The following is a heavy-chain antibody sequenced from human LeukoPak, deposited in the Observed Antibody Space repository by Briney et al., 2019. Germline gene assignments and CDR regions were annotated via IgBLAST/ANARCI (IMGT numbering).Heavy chain of an antibody. CDR3: ARGSSSWLIDY. CDR2: INHSGST. D-gene: IGHD6-13*01. Sequence: PSETLSLTCAVYGGSFSGYYWSWIRQPPGKGLEWIGEINHSGSTNYNPSLKSRVTISVDTSKNQFSLKLSSVTAADTAVYYCARGSSSWLIDYWGQGTLVTVSS. J-gene: IGHJ4*02. V-gene: IGHV4-34*01. CDR1: GGSFSGYY.